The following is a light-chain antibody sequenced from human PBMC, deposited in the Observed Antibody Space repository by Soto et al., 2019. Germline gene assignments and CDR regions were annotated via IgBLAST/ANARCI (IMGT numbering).Light chain of an antibody. CDR1: QSISSW. CDR3: QQYNSYS. J-gene: IGKJ1*01. CDR2: DAS. Sequence: DIQMTQSPSTLSASVGGRFAITCRASQSISSWLAWYQQKPGKAXXLLIYDASNLQSGVPSRFSGSGSGTEFTLTISSMQPDDFATYYCQQYNSYSFGQGTKVDIK. V-gene: IGKV1-5*01.